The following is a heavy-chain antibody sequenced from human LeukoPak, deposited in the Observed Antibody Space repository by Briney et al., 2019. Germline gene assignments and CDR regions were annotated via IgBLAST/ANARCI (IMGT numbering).Heavy chain of an antibody. V-gene: IGHV3-23*01. CDR3: AKNYYDSSGYYYVSCIDY. D-gene: IGHD3-22*01. CDR2: ISGSGGST. J-gene: IGHJ4*02. CDR1: GFTFSSYA. Sequence: PGGSLRLSCAASGFTFSSYAMSWVRQAPGKGLEWVSAISGSGGSTYYADSVKGRFTISRDNPKNTLYLQMNSLRAEDTAVYYCAKNYYDSSGYYYVSCIDYWGQGTLVTVSS.